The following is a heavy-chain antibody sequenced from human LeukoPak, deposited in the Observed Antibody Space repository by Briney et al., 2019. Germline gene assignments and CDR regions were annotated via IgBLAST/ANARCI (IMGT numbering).Heavy chain of an antibody. Sequence: PGGSLRLSCAASGFTVSSSYMSWVRQAPGKGLEWVSVIYSGGRTYYADSVKGRFTISRDNSKNTLYLQMNSLRAEDTAVYYCARGAITMVRGWEFDYWGQGTLVTVSS. D-gene: IGHD3-10*01. CDR3: ARGAITMVRGWEFDY. CDR2: IYSGGRT. V-gene: IGHV3-66*01. CDR1: GFTVSSSY. J-gene: IGHJ4*02.